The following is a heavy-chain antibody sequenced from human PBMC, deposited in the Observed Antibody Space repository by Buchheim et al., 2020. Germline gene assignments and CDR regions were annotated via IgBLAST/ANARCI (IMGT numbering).Heavy chain of an antibody. V-gene: IGHV3-48*02. CDR2: ISGSSSSI. CDR3: ARDQIAVGVFYGMDV. CDR1: GFTFGTYS. D-gene: IGHD2-21*01. Sequence: EVQLVESGGGLVQPGGSLRLSCAASGFTFGTYSMNWVCQAPGKGLEWISYISGSSSSIYYADSVKGRFTISRDHPKNSLTMQMSSLRDEDTAVYYCARDQIAVGVFYGMDVWGQGTT. J-gene: IGHJ6*02.